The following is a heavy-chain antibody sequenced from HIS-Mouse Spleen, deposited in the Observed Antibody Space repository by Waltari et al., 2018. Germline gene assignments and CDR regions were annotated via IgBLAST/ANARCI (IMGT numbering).Heavy chain of an antibody. CDR1: GGSISSYY. Sequence: QVQLQESGPGLVKPSETLSLTCPVSGGSISSYYWSWIRQPPGKGLEWIGYIYYSGSTNYKPSLKSRVTISVDTSKNQFSLKLSSVTAADTAVYYCARGQTGDYFDYWGQGTLVTVSS. D-gene: IGHD7-27*01. V-gene: IGHV4-59*01. CDR2: IYYSGST. J-gene: IGHJ4*02. CDR3: ARGQTGDYFDY.